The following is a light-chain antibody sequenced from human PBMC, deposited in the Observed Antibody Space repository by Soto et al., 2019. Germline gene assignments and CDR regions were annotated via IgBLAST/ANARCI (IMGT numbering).Light chain of an antibody. CDR2: GAS. V-gene: IGKV1D-12*01. CDR1: QGIGTW. CDR3: QQTNSFPIT. Sequence: DVQVTQSPSFVSASVGDSVTITCRASQGIGTWLAWYQQKPGAAPNLLISGASNLESGVPARFSGSGLGTHFTFTIVSLQPEYSATYYCQQTNSFPITFGQGTRLEI. J-gene: IGKJ5*01.